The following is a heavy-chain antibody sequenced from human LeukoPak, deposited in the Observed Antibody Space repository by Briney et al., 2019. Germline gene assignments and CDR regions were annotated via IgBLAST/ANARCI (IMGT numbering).Heavy chain of an antibody. CDR3: ACGGEILYY. D-gene: IGHD3-16*01. J-gene: IGHJ4*02. CDR1: DFIFSDSP. V-gene: IGHV3-53*01. Sequence: PGGSLRLSCAATDFIFSDSPMSWGRQAPGRGLEWVSVIFGADTTFYADSVKGRFTISRDNLQNTVNLQMNSLRDDDTAVYYCACGGEILYYWGQGTQVTVSS. CDR2: IFGADTT.